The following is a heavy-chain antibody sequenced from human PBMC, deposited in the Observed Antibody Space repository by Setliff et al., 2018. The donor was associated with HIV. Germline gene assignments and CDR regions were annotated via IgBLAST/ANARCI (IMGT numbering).Heavy chain of an antibody. J-gene: IGHJ5*01. CDR3: ARVRLELRQYWFDS. D-gene: IGHD1-7*01. CDR2: INHSGST. V-gene: IGHV4-34*01. CDR1: GGSFSDYY. Sequence: PSETLSLTCAVYGGSFSDYYWSWIRQPPGKGLEWIGEINHSGSTNYNPSLKRRVTISVDTSKNQFSLKSNSVTAADTAVYYCARVRLELRQYWFDSWGQGSPVTVSS.